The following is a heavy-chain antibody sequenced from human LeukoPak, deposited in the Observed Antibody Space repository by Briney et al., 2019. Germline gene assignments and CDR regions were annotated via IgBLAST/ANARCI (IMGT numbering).Heavy chain of an antibody. D-gene: IGHD3-10*01. CDR3: ARLKGLWFGESPPLFDP. CDR2: IYPGDSDT. J-gene: IGHJ5*02. Sequence: GESLKISCKGSGYSFTSYWIGWVRQMPGKGLEWMGIIYPGDSDTRYSPSFQGQVTISADKSISTAYLQWSSLKASDTAMYYCARLKGLWFGESPPLFDPWGQGTLVTVSS. CDR1: GYSFTSYW. V-gene: IGHV5-51*01.